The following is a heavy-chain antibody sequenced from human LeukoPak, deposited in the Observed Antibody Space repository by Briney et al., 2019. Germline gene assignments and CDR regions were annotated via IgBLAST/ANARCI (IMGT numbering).Heavy chain of an antibody. Sequence: PGRSLRLSCIASGCTFGDYGMSWFRQAPGKGREWVGFIRSKTYGGTAEYAASVKGRFAISRDDSKSIAYLQMNSLKTEDTAVYCCIRVVDYCSGGSCYRHFDHWGQGTLVTVSS. V-gene: IGHV3-49*03. CDR1: GCTFGDYG. J-gene: IGHJ4*02. D-gene: IGHD2-15*01. CDR3: IRVVDYCSGGSCYRHFDH. CDR2: IRSKTYGGTA.